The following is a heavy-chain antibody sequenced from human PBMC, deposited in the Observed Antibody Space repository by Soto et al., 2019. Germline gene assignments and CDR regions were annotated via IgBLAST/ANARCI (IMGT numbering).Heavy chain of an antibody. J-gene: IGHJ4*02. D-gene: IGHD3-22*01. CDR3: VREVGDRSGYYDY. CDR2: IWHDGSNK. CDR1: GFTFSTYV. V-gene: IGHV3-33*01. Sequence: QVQLVESGGGVVQPGRSLRLSCAASGFTFSTYVMHWVRQAPGKGLEWVAAIWHDGSNKYYADSVKGRFTISRDNSKNTLYLQMNSLRDEDTAVYYCVREVGDRSGYYDYWGQGTLVTVSS.